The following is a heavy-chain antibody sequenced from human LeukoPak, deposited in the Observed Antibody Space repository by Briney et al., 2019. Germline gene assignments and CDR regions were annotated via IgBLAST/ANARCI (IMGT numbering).Heavy chain of an antibody. Sequence: SETLSLTCTVSGYSISSGYYWGWIRQPPGKGLEWIGYIYYSGSTNYNPSLKSRVTISVDTSKNQFSLKLSSVTAADTAVYYCALSPSGSYSRWFDPWGQGTLVTVSS. CDR2: IYYSGST. V-gene: IGHV4-61*01. CDR3: ALSPSGSYSRWFDP. D-gene: IGHD1-26*01. J-gene: IGHJ5*02. CDR1: GYSISSGYY.